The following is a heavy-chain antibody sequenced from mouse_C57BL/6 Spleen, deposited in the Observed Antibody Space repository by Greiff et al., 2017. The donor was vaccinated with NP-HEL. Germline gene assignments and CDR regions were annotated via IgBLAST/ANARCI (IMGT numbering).Heavy chain of an antibody. CDR3: NPRCGTVE. D-gene: IGHD1-1*01. V-gene: IGHV14-4*01. CDR1: GFNIKDDY. Sequence: EVQLQQSGAELVRPGASVKLSCTASGFNIKDDYMHWVKQRPEQGLEWIGWIDPENGDTEYAAKFQGKATITADTSSNTAYLQISSLTSEDSAVYYCNPRCGTVEWGQGTLVTVSA. J-gene: IGHJ3*01. CDR2: IDPENGDT.